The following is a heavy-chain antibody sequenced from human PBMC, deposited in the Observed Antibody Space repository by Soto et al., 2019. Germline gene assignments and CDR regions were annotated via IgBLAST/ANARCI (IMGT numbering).Heavy chain of an antibody. CDR3: ARDPLSSVVATLDY. V-gene: IGHV3-33*01. CDR2: IWYDGSNK. J-gene: IGHJ4*02. D-gene: IGHD5-12*01. Sequence: GGSLRLSCAASGFTFSSYGMHWVRQAPGKGLEWVAVIWYDGSNKYYADSMKGRFTISRDNSKNTLYLQMNSLRAEDTAVYYCARDPLSSVVATLDYWGQGTLVTVSS. CDR1: GFTFSSYG.